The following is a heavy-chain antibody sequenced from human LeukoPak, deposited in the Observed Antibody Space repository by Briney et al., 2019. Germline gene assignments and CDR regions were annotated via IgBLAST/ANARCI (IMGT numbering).Heavy chain of an antibody. CDR2: ISRSSAYI. CDR1: GFTLSSYS. Sequence: PGGSLRLSCAASGFTLSSYSMNWVRQAPGKGLEWVSSISRSSAYIYYADSVKGRFTISRDNAKNSLYLQMNSLRAEDTAVYYCARAPQAPGFGGWYFDYWGQGTLVTVSS. D-gene: IGHD3-16*01. V-gene: IGHV3-21*01. CDR3: ARAPQAPGFGGWYFDY. J-gene: IGHJ4*02.